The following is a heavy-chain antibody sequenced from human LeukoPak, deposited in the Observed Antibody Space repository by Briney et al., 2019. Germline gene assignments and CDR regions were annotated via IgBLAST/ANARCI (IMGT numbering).Heavy chain of an antibody. Sequence: GSLRLPCAASGFTFSSYSMNWVRPAPGKGVEWVLSNSSSSSYIYYADSVRGRFTISRDNAKNSLYLQMNSLRAEDTAVYYCARSIAAAGPPEYFQHWGQGTLVTVSS. CDR1: GFTFSSYS. CDR2: NSSSSSYI. V-gene: IGHV3-21*01. D-gene: IGHD6-13*01. J-gene: IGHJ1*01. CDR3: ARSIAAAGPPEYFQH.